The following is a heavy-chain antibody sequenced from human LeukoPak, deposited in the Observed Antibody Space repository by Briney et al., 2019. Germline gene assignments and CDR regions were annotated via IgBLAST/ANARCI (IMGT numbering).Heavy chain of an antibody. D-gene: IGHD2-2*01. CDR1: GFTFSSYG. Sequence: RGSLRLSCAASGFTFSSYGMHWVRQAPGKGLEWVAFIRYDGSNKYYADSVKGRFTISRDNSKNTLYLQMNSLRAEDTAVYYCAKDSPYCSSTSCYRSPRFDPWGQGTLVTVSS. V-gene: IGHV3-30*02. J-gene: IGHJ5*02. CDR2: IRYDGSNK. CDR3: AKDSPYCSSTSCYRSPRFDP.